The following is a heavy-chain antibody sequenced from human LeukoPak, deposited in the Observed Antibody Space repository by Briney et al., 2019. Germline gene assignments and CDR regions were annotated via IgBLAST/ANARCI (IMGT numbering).Heavy chain of an antibody. V-gene: IGHV4-61*02. J-gene: IGHJ4*02. CDR2: IYVIGST. CDR3: AREGWERHHSDH. D-gene: IGHD1-26*01. Sequence: SETLSLTCTVSGGSISSSSYYWSWIRQPAGKGLEWIGRIYVIGSTNYNPSLKSRVTITMDTSKNQFSLKLSSVTAADTAVYYCAREGWERHHSDHWGQGTLVTVSS. CDR1: GGSISSSSYY.